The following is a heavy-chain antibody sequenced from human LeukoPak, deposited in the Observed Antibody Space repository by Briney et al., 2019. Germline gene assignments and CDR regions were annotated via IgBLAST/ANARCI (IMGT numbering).Heavy chain of an antibody. CDR1: GFTFSSYG. D-gene: IGHD5-18*01. CDR3: AKDPRGIQLWFAFDY. J-gene: IGHJ4*02. CDR2: ISYDGSNK. Sequence: PGGSLRLSCAASGFTFSSYGMHWVRQAPGKGLEWVAVISYDGSNKYYADSVKGRFTISRDNSKNTLYLQMNSLRAEDTAVYYCAKDPRGIQLWFAFDYWGQGTLVTVSS. V-gene: IGHV3-30*18.